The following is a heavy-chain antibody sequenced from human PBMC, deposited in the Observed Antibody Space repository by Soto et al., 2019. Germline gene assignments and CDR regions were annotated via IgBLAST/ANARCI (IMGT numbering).Heavy chain of an antibody. D-gene: IGHD3-22*01. V-gene: IGHV4-30-2*01. Sequence: SETLSLTCAVSGGSISSGGYSWSWIRQPPGKGLEWIGYMYHSGSTYYNPSLKSRVTISIDRSKNQFSLTLTSVTAADTAVYFCARTGKFYYYDTTGLPFDPWGPGILVTVSS. CDR2: MYHSGST. CDR1: GGSISSGGYS. CDR3: ARTGKFYYYDTTGLPFDP. J-gene: IGHJ5*02.